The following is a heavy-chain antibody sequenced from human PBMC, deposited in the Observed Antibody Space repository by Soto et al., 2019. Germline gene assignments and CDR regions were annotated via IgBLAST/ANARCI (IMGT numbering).Heavy chain of an antibody. Sequence: GGSLRLSCAASGLPFSSYSMNWVRQAPGKGLEWVSYISSRGTTIYYADSVKGRFTISRDNAKNSLYLQMNSLRAEDTAVYYCARVLVFYGGFDPWGQGTLVTVSS. CDR3: ARVLVFYGGFDP. D-gene: IGHD2-21*02. CDR2: ISSRGTTI. CDR1: GLPFSSYS. J-gene: IGHJ5*02. V-gene: IGHV3-48*04.